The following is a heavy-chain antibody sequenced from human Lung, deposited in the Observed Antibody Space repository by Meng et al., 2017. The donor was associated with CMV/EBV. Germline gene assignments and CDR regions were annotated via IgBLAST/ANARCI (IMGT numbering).Heavy chain of an antibody. J-gene: IGHJ4*02. CDR2: LYHSSSN. CDR3: ARVGAYCGGDCYHPR. V-gene: IGHV4-4*02. CDR1: GGSLSVRIW. D-gene: IGHD2-21*02. Sequence: QVQLRESGPGPRKPSGTLSLTCAVSGGSLSVRIWWIRVRQPPGKELEWIGELYHSSSNNYNPSLRSRVTISVDESKNQFSLRLSSVTAADTAFYSCARVGAYCGGDCYHPRWGQGTLVTVSS.